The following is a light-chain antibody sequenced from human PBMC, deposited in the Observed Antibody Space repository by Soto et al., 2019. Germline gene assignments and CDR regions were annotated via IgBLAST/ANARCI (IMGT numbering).Light chain of an antibody. V-gene: IGKV1-8*01. CDR3: QQYYSYPQT. J-gene: IGKJ1*01. CDR1: QGISSY. CDR2: AAS. Sequence: AIRMTQSPSSFSASTGDRVTITCRASQGISSYLAWYQQKPGKAPKLLIYAASTLQSGVPSRFSGSGSGTEFTLTISCPQSEDFATYYCQQYYSYPQTFGQGTKVEIK.